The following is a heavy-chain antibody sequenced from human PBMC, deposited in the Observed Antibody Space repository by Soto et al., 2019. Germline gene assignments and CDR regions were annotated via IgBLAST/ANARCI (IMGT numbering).Heavy chain of an antibody. CDR2: ISSYNGNT. CDR1: GYTFTTYG. Sequence: QVQLVQSGGEVKKPGASVKVSCKTSGYTFTTYGISWVRQAPGQGLEWMGWISSYNGNTNYAQKLQGRVTMTTDTSTSTAYMARTSLRSDDTAVYYCAREGPAAYYGYGMDVWGQGSTVTVSS. CDR3: AREGPAAYYGYGMDV. V-gene: IGHV1-18*01. J-gene: IGHJ6*02.